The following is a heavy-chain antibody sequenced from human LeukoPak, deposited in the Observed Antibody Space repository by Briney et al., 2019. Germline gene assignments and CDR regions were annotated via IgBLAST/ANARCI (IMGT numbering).Heavy chain of an antibody. D-gene: IGHD6-19*01. J-gene: IGHJ4*02. CDR1: GYTFTGSY. V-gene: IGHV1-2*02. CDR2: INPNSGAT. CDR3: ARGLFPIAMAGNDY. Sequence: GASVKGSCKTSGYTFTGSYMHWVRQAPGQGLEWMGWINPNSGATNYAQKLQGRVTMTRDTSISTAYMELSRLRSDDTAVYYCARGLFPIAMAGNDYWGQGTLVTVSS.